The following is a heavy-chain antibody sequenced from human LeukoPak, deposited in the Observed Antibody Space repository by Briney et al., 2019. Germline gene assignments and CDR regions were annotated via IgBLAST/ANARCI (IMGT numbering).Heavy chain of an antibody. D-gene: IGHD3-10*01. V-gene: IGHV4-59*08. J-gene: IGHJ6*02. CDR2: IYYSGST. CDR1: GGSISSYY. Sequence: SETLSLTCTVSGGSISSYYWSWIRQPPGKGLEWIGYIYYSGSTNYNPSLKSRVIISVDTSKNQFSLKVSSVTAADTAVYHCARHGRGYYNGMDVWGQGTTVTVSS. CDR3: ARHGRGYYNGMDV.